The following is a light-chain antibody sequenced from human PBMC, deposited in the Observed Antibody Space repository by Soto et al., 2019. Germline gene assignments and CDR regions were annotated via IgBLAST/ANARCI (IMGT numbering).Light chain of an antibody. Sequence: QSVLTQPASVSGSPGQSITISRTGTSSDVGRYSYVSWYQQHPGKAPKVMIYDVRNRPSGVSNRFSGSKSGNTASLTISGLQAEDEADYYCSSYARNSTLVFGSGTKVTVL. CDR3: SSYARNSTLV. V-gene: IGLV2-14*01. CDR1: SSDVGRYSY. J-gene: IGLJ1*01. CDR2: DVR.